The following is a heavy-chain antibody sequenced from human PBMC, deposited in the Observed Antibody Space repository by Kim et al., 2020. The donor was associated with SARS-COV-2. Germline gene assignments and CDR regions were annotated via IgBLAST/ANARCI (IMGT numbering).Heavy chain of an antibody. CDR3: ARGGLGSSYTLDY. V-gene: IGHV1-2*02. J-gene: IGHJ4*02. D-gene: IGHD6-6*01. Sequence: YAQKVQGRVTMTRDTSISTAYMELSRLRSDDTAVYYCARGGLGSSYTLDYWGQGTLVTVSS.